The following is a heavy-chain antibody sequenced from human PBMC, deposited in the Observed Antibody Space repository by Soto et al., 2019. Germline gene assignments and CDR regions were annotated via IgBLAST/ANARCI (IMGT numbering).Heavy chain of an antibody. D-gene: IGHD1-1*01. V-gene: IGHV1-69*04. Sequence: QVQLVQSGAEMQKPGSSVKVSCKASGGTFTSYAFNWVRQAPGRGLEWMGRVIPVLGVADYAQKFQDRVTITADKSTSTVYMELSSLRSEDTALYYCARDGLGTTRRYFDHWGQGTRVTVSS. CDR2: VIPVLGVA. CDR1: GGTFTSYA. CDR3: ARDGLGTTRRYFDH. J-gene: IGHJ4*02.